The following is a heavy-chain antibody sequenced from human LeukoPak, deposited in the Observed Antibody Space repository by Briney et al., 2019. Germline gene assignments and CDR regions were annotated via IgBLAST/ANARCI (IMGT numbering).Heavy chain of an antibody. CDR3: ARHPDDLSRGWFDP. CDR1: GYNFTSYW. Sequence: GESLKISCKNSGYNFTSYWIGWVRQMPGKGLEWMGIIYPGDSDTRYSPSFQGQVTISADKSISTAYLQWSSLKASDTAMYYCARHPDDLSRGWFDPWGQGTLVTVSS. J-gene: IGHJ5*02. D-gene: IGHD3-3*01. CDR2: IYPGDSDT. V-gene: IGHV5-51*01.